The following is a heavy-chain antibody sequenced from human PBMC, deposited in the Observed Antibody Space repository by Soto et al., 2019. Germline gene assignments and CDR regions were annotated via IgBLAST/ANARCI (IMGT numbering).Heavy chain of an antibody. CDR3: ARKAWTRLDY. D-gene: IGHD1-1*01. CDR1: GGSLSTPVW. J-gene: IGHJ4*02. CDR2: VFHSGSA. V-gene: IGHV4-4*02. Sequence: QLQLQESGPGLVKPSGTLSLTCGVSGGSLSTPVWWSWVRLPPGKGLEWIGEVFHSGSANYNPSLQSRVTISLDKATNQFSLRLSSVTAADTAVYYCARKAWTRLDYSGQGALVTVSS.